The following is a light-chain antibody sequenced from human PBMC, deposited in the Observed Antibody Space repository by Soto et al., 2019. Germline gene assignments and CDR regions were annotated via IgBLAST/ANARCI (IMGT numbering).Light chain of an antibody. CDR1: SSDVGDYNY. J-gene: IGLJ2*01. CDR2: DVS. Sequence: SVLTQPASVSGSPGQSITISCTGTSSDVGDYNYVSWYQQHPGKAPKLMIFDVSNRPSGVSNRFSGSKSGTTASLTISGLQAEDEADYYCSSYTSTNVVFGGGTKLTVL. CDR3: SSYTSTNVV. V-gene: IGLV2-14*03.